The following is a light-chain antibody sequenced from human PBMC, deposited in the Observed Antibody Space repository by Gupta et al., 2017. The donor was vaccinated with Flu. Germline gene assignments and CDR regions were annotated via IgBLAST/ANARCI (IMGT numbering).Light chain of an antibody. CDR1: QSLLHDNGYNH. CDR3: MQALQIPYT. J-gene: IGKJ2*01. Sequence: DIVVTQSPLSLPVTPGEPASISCRSSQSLLHDNGYNHLDWYLQKPGQSPQLVIYLGSNRASGVPDRFSSSGSGTDFTLKISRVEAEDVGVYYSMQALQIPYTFGQETNLEIK. CDR2: LGS. V-gene: IGKV2-28*01.